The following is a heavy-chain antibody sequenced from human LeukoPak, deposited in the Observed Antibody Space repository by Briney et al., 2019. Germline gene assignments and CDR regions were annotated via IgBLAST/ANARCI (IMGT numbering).Heavy chain of an antibody. D-gene: IGHD1-1*01. CDR3: AREWKKTGAFDY. V-gene: IGHV3-74*01. J-gene: IGHJ4*02. Sequence: GGSLRLSCAASGFTFSSFWMHWVRHAPGKGLVWVSFINTDGSSTTYADSVKGRFTVSRDNAENTLYLQMSGLRAEDTAVYYCAREWKKTGAFDYWGQGTLVTVSS. CDR1: GFTFSSFW. CDR2: INTDGSST.